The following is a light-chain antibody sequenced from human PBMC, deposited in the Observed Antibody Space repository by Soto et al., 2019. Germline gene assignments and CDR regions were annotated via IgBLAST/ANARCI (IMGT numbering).Light chain of an antibody. V-gene: IGLV1-47*01. CDR3: AAWDDILSGVV. CDR1: SSNIGSNY. J-gene: IGLJ2*01. CDR2: RNN. Sequence: QSVLTQPPSASGTPGQRVTISCSGSSSNIGSNYVYWYQQLPGTAPKLLIYRNNQRPSGVPDRFSGSKSGTSASLAISGLRCEDEADYYCAAWDDILSGVVFGGGTKLTVL.